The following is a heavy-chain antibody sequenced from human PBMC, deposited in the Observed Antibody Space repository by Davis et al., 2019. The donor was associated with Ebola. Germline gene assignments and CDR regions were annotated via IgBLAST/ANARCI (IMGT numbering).Heavy chain of an antibody. Sequence: ASVKVSCKASGYTFTSYAMHWVRQAPGQRLEWMGWINAGNGNTKYSQKFQGRVTITRDTSTSTVYMELSSLRSEDTAVYYCARVLGYCSGGSCSRLGGGDYWGQGTLVTVSS. V-gene: IGHV1-3*01. CDR3: ARVLGYCSGGSCSRLGGGDY. J-gene: IGHJ4*02. CDR1: GYTFTSYA. D-gene: IGHD2-15*01. CDR2: INAGNGNT.